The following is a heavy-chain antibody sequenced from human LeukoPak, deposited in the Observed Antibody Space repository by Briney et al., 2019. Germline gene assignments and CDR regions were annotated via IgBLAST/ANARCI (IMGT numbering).Heavy chain of an antibody. CDR1: GDTFIRYG. CDR3: ARDSGERGSGSYLIAY. D-gene: IGHD3-10*01. Sequence: ASVKVSCKASGDTFIRYGITWVRQAPGQGLEWMGWINPNSGGTNYAQKFQGRVTMTRDTSISTAYMELSRLRSDDTAVYYCARDSGERGSGSYLIAYWGQGTLVTVSS. J-gene: IGHJ4*02. V-gene: IGHV1-2*02. CDR2: INPNSGGT.